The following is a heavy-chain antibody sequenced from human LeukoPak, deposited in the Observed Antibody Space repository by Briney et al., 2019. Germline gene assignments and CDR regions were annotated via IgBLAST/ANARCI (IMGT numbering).Heavy chain of an antibody. Sequence: SETLSLTCAVSGGSISSYYCSWIRQPPGKGLEWIGRIYTSGSTNYNPSLKSRVTMSVDTSKNQFSLKLSSVTAADTAVYYCARATGGGAVAGFDYWGQGTLVTVSS. V-gene: IGHV4-4*07. D-gene: IGHD6-19*01. CDR1: GGSISSYY. CDR3: ARATGGGAVAGFDY. J-gene: IGHJ4*02. CDR2: IYTSGST.